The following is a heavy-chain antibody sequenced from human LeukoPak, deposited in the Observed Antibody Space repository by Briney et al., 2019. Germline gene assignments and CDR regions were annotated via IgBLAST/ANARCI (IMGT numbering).Heavy chain of an antibody. V-gene: IGHV3-43*01. Sequence: GGSLRLSCAASGFTFNEYTMHWVRQAPGKGLERVSLITHDGGAAFYADSVRGRFTISRDNSRNSLYLQMDSLRTEDTALYYCAREKRRLVDYWGQGTLVTVSS. J-gene: IGHJ4*02. D-gene: IGHD6-25*01. CDR1: GFTFNEYT. CDR3: AREKRRLVDY. CDR2: ITHDGGAA.